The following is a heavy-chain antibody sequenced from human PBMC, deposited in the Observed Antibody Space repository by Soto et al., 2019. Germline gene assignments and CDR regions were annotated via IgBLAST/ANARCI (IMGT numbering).Heavy chain of an antibody. CDR3: AKDTVGTISDYFDS. J-gene: IGHJ4*01. D-gene: IGHD3-16*01. CDR1: GFTFNNQA. V-gene: IGHV3-23*01. Sequence: EVQLLESGGDLVQPGGSLRLSCTASGFTFNNQAMSWVRQAPGKGLEWVSSISIRGDNTYYADSVKGRFTISRDNSKNTLFLQLDSLRAEDTAVYYCAKDTVGTISDYFDSWGHGTLVTVSS. CDR2: ISIRGDNT.